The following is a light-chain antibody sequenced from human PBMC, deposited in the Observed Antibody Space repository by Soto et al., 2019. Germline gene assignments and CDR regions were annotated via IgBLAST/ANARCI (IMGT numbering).Light chain of an antibody. CDR3: QQSYNTPWS. Sequence: DIQMTQSPSSLSASVGDRVTITCRAGQSIRSYLNWYQQKPRKAPKLLIYATSSLQSGVPSRFSDSGSGTDFTLTIRSLQPVDFATYYCQQSYNTPWSFGQGTKVVIK. CDR1: QSIRSY. J-gene: IGKJ1*01. CDR2: ATS. V-gene: IGKV1-39*01.